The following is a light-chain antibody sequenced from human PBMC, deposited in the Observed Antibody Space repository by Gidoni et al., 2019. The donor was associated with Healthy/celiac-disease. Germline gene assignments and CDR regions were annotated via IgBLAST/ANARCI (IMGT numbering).Light chain of an antibody. CDR2: DAS. CDR3: QPYDNLPT. Sequence: DIQMTQSTSSLSASVGDRVTITCQASQDISNYLNWYQQKPGKAPKLLIYDASNLETRVPSRFSGSGSGTDFTFTISSLQPEDIATYYCQPYDNLPTFGQGTKLEIK. V-gene: IGKV1-33*01. J-gene: IGKJ2*01. CDR1: QDISNY.